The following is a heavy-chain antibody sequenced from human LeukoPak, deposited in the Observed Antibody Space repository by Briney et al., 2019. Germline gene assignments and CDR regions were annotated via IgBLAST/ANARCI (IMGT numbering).Heavy chain of an antibody. D-gene: IGHD4-17*01. J-gene: IGHJ4*02. CDR3: ARDDYGDYAGFDY. CDR1: GFTFSSYS. CDR2: ISSSSSYI. Sequence: GGSLRLSCAGSGFTFSSYSMNWVRQAPGKGLEWVSSISSSSSYIYYADSVKGRFTISRDNAKNSLYLQMNSLRAEDTAVYYCARDDYGDYAGFDYWGQGTLVTVSS. V-gene: IGHV3-21*01.